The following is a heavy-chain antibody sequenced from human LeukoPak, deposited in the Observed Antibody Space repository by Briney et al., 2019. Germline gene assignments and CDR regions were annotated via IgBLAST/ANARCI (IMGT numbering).Heavy chain of an antibody. CDR1: GGSFSGYY. J-gene: IGHJ4*02. D-gene: IGHD3-10*01. CDR2: INHSGST. CDR3: AVFQLLWFGELSPTHFDY. V-gene: IGHV4-34*01. Sequence: SETLSLTCAVYGGSFSGYYWSWIRQPPGKGLEWIGEINHSGSTNYNPSLKSRVTISVDTSKNQFSLKLSSVTAADTAVYYCAVFQLLWFGELSPTHFDYWGQGTLVTVSS.